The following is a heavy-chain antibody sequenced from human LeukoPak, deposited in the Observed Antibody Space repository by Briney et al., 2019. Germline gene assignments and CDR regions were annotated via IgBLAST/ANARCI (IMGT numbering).Heavy chain of an antibody. D-gene: IGHD5-24*01. Sequence: GGSLRLSCAASGFTFSSYAMSWVRQAPGKGLEWVSAISAGGSTNCADSVKGRFTISRDTSKNTLYLQMNSLRAEDTAVYYCAKDEARWLQLGDNWGQGTLVTVSS. V-gene: IGHV3-23*01. CDR1: GFTFSSYA. CDR3: AKDEARWLQLGDN. CDR2: ISAGGST. J-gene: IGHJ4*02.